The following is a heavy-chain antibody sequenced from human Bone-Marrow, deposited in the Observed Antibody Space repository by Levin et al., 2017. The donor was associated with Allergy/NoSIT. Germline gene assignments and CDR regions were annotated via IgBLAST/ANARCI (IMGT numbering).Heavy chain of an antibody. CDR3: ARVHGSGNYYLEPFDY. CDR2: ISYDGNNK. Sequence: GESLKISCAASGFTFSTYAMHWVRQAPGKGLEWVAVISYDGNNKYYADSVKGRFTISRDNSKNTLYLQMNSLRAEDTAVYYCARVHGSGNYYLEPFDYWGQGTLVTVSS. D-gene: IGHD3-10*01. J-gene: IGHJ4*02. CDR1: GFTFSTYA. V-gene: IGHV3-30-3*01.